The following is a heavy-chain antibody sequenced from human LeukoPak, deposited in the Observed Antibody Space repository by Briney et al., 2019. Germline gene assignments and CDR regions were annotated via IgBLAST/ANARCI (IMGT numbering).Heavy chain of an antibody. Sequence: GGSLRLSCVGSGFTFSRDWMIWVRQAPGKGLEWVANINQDGSEKYYVDSVKGRFTISRDNAKNSLYLQMNSLRAEDTAMYYCARGQLPGNYWGQGTLVTVS. CDR3: ARGQLPGNY. J-gene: IGHJ4*02. CDR2: INQDGSEK. CDR1: GFTFSRDW. D-gene: IGHD2-2*01. V-gene: IGHV3-7*05.